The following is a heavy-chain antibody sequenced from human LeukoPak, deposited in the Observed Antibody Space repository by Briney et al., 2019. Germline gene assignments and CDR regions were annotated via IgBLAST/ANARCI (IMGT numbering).Heavy chain of an antibody. CDR3: ARGRRYYGSRSTFYFDY. J-gene: IGHJ4*02. D-gene: IGHD3-10*01. V-gene: IGHV4-38-2*01. Sequence: SEALSLTCAVSGYSISSGYYWGWIRQPPGKGLEWIGSIYHSGSTYYNPSLKSRVTISVDTSKNQFSLKLSSVTAADTAVYYCARGRRYYGSRSTFYFDYWGQGTLVTVSS. CDR1: GYSISSGYY. CDR2: IYHSGST.